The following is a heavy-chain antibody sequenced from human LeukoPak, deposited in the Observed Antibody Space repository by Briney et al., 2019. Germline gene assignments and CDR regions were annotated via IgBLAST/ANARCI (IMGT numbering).Heavy chain of an antibody. D-gene: IGHD6-6*01. CDR3: ARLIRGVAAPINWFDP. Sequence: RGSLRLSCAASGFTFSSYSMNWVRQAPGKGLEWVSSISSSSSYIHYADSVKGRFTISRDNAKNSLYLQMNSLRAEDTAVYYCARLIRGVAAPINWFDPWGQGTLVTVSS. CDR2: ISSSSSYI. CDR1: GFTFSSYS. J-gene: IGHJ5*02. V-gene: IGHV3-21*01.